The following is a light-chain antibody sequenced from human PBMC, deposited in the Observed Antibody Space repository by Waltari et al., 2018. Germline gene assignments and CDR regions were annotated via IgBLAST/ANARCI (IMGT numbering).Light chain of an antibody. CDR3: SSYAGSNNLL. Sequence: QSALTQPPSASGSPGQSVTIPCTGTSSDVGGYNSVSWYQQHPGKAPKLMIFEVSKRPTGVPDRFSGSKSGNTASLTVSGLQPEDEADYYCSSYAGSNNLLFGGGTKLTVL. J-gene: IGLJ2*01. V-gene: IGLV2-8*01. CDR1: SSDVGGYNS. CDR2: EVS.